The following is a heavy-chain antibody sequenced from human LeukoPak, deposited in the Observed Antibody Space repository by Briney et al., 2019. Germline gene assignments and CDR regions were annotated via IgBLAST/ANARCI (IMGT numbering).Heavy chain of an antibody. CDR2: INARGDT. CDR3: ARGQVPAARGYNWFDP. CDR1: GWSFNDYY. Sequence: SETLSLTCAVYGWSFNDYYWNWIRQPPGKGPEWIGEINARGDTNYNPSLKSRVTISVDTSKKQFSLRLTSMIVADTALYYCARGQVPAARGYNWFDPWGQGTLVTVSS. J-gene: IGHJ5*02. D-gene: IGHD2-2*01. V-gene: IGHV4-34*01.